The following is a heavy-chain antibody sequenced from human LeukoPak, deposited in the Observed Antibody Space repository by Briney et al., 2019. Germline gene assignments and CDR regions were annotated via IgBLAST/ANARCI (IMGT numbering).Heavy chain of an antibody. CDR3: ARAKMFYYEGGTYYHAFDI. Sequence: GGSLRLSCAAAGFTCSSCEMSWVRQAPGKGLEWVSSISSSSNYIYYADSVKGRFTISRDNAKNSLYLQMNSLRAEDTAVYYCARAKMFYYEGGTYYHAFDIWGQGTMVTVSS. J-gene: IGHJ3*02. D-gene: IGHD2-15*01. CDR2: ISSSSNYI. CDR1: GFTCSSCE. V-gene: IGHV3-21*01.